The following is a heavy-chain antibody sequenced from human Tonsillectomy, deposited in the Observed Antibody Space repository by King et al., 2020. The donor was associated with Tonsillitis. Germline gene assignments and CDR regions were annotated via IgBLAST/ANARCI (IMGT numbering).Heavy chain of an antibody. CDR2: ISSSSNYI. Sequence: VQLVESGGGLVKPGGSLRLSCAASGFTFSNYGMNWVRQAPGKGLEWVSSISSSSNYIYYGDSVKGRFTISRDTAKNSLSLQMNSLRAEDTAVYYCARVSWNYDAFDVWGKGTVVTVSS. V-gene: IGHV3-21*01. D-gene: IGHD1-1*01. J-gene: IGHJ3*01. CDR1: GFTFSNYG. CDR3: ARVSWNYDAFDV.